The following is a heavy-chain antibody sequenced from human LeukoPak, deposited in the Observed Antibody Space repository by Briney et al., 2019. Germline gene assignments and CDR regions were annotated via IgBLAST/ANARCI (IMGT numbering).Heavy chain of an antibody. Sequence: SETLSLTCTVSGGSISSSSYCWGWIRQPPGKGLEWIGSIYYSGSTYYNPSLKSRVTISVDTSKNQFSLKLSSVTAADTAVYYCARALRDLTFDYWGQGTLITVSS. CDR3: ARALRDLTFDY. V-gene: IGHV4-39*07. CDR1: GGSISSSSYC. CDR2: IYYSGST. J-gene: IGHJ4*02.